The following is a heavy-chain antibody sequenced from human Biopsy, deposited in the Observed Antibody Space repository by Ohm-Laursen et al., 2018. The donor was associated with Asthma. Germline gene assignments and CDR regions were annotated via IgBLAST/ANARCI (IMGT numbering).Heavy chain of an antibody. D-gene: IGHD6-25*01. J-gene: IGHJ6*02. CDR3: ARVFESSEWGPFYHFGLDV. V-gene: IGHV3-23*01. Sequence: SLRLSCTASGFTFGGYAMSWARQAPGKGLEWVSTISPDGRSAHGPDSFRGRFTISRDNSRDTLFLQMGSLRAEDTAIYYCARVFESSEWGPFYHFGLDVWGQGTTVAVSS. CDR2: ISPDGRSA. CDR1: GFTFGGYA.